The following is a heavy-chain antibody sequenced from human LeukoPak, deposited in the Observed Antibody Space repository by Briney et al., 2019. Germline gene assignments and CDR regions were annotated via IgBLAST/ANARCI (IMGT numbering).Heavy chain of an antibody. CDR3: ARFSSGCSTASCYLTY. CDR2: IYYTGTT. D-gene: IGHD2-2*01. Sequence: SETLSLTCTVSGGSLSSHFWSWIRQPPGKGLELIGHIYYTGTTYYNPSLNSRVTISLYTSRNQFSLRLTSVTAADTAVYYCARFSSGCSTASCYLTYWGQGTLVTVSS. J-gene: IGHJ4*02. V-gene: IGHV4-59*11. CDR1: GGSLSSHF.